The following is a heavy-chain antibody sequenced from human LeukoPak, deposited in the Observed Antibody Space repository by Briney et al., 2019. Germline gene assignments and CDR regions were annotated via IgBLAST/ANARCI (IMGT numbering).Heavy chain of an antibody. J-gene: IGHJ6*02. CDR1: GFTFSSYW. CDR2: IKQDGSEK. V-gene: IGHV3-7*01. Sequence: PGGSLRLSCAASGFTFSSYWMSWVRQAPGKGLEWVANIKQDGSEKYYVDSVKGRFTISRDNAKNSLYLQMNSLRAEDTAVYYCARERLGYCSSTSCYYYGMDAWGQGTTVTVSS. CDR3: ARERLGYCSSTSCYYYGMDA. D-gene: IGHD2-2*01.